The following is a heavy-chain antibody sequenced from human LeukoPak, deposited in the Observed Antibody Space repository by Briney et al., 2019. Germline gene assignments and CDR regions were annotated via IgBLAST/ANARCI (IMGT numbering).Heavy chain of an antibody. CDR3: RKGLCQRLWYGDY. V-gene: IGHV3-48*03. Sequence: PGGSLRLSCAAVTFTLTIYEVDCVRLAPGKGLEWISYISRTGNSIYYADSVKGRFTVSRDSAKNSLYLQMNSLRAEDTAVYYWRKGLCQRLWYGDYWGQGDLVTVSS. CDR1: TFTLTIYE. J-gene: IGHJ4*02. D-gene: IGHD6-13*01. CDR2: ISRTGNSI.